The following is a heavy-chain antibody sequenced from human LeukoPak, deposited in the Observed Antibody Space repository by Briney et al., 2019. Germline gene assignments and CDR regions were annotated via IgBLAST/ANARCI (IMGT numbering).Heavy chain of an antibody. V-gene: IGHV3-48*04. J-gene: IGHJ3*02. Sequence: GGSLRLSCAASGFTFSSYSMNWVRQAPGKGLEWVSYISSSSSTIYYADSVKGRFTISRDNAKNSLYLQMSSLRAEDTALYYCARDPWVGEYGAFDIWGQGTMVTVSS. CDR1: GFTFSSYS. CDR2: ISSSSSTI. D-gene: IGHD3-10*01. CDR3: ARDPWVGEYGAFDI.